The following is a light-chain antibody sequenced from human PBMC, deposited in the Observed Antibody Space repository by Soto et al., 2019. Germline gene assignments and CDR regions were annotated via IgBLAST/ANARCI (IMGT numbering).Light chain of an antibody. Sequence: DIVMTQSPLSLPVTPGEPASISCRSSQSLLHSNGYNYLDWYLQKPGQSPQILIYLGSNRASGDPDRFSGSGSGTDFTLKISRVEAEDVGVYYCMQALQTPIGFGQGTRLEIK. V-gene: IGKV2-28*01. J-gene: IGKJ5*01. CDR1: QSLLHSNGYNY. CDR2: LGS. CDR3: MQALQTPIG.